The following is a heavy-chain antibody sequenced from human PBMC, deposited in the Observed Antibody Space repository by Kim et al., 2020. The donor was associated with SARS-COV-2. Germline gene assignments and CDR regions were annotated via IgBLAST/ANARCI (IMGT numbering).Heavy chain of an antibody. D-gene: IGHD5-12*01. V-gene: IGHV7-4-1*02. CDR1: GYTFTSYA. CDR3: ARELPYSGYELPRSGGGSHEDY. Sequence: ASVKVSCKASGYTFTSYAMNWVRQAPGQGLEWMGWINTNTGNPTYAQGFTGRFVFSLDTSVSTAYLQISSLKAEDTAVYYCARELPYSGYELPRSGGGSHEDYWGQGTLLTVSS. CDR2: INTNTGNP. J-gene: IGHJ4*02.